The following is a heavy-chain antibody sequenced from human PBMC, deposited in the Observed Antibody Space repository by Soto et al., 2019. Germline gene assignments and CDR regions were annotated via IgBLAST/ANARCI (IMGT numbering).Heavy chain of an antibody. V-gene: IGHV1-8*01. D-gene: IGHD2-15*01. CDR1: GYTFTSYD. CDR3: ARGHCSGGSCYPAFDI. Sequence: ASVKVSCKASGYTFTSYDINWVRQATGQGLEWMGWMNPNSGNTGYAQKFQGRVTMTRNTSISTACMELSSLRSEDTAVYYCARGHCSGGSCYPAFDIWGQGTMVTVSS. CDR2: MNPNSGNT. J-gene: IGHJ3*02.